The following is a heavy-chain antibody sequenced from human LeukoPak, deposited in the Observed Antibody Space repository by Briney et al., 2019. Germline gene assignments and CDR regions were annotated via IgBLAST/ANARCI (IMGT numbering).Heavy chain of an antibody. J-gene: IGHJ4*02. CDR3: ARDRHSGGSDY. CDR2: MNPNSGNT. D-gene: IGHD1-26*01. V-gene: IGHV1-8*01. Sequence: ASVKVSCKASGYTFTSYGINWVRQATEQGLEWMGWMNPNSGNTGYAQKFQGRVTMTRNTSISTAYMELSSLRSEDTAVYYCARDRHSGGSDYWGQGTLVTVSS. CDR1: GYTFTSYG.